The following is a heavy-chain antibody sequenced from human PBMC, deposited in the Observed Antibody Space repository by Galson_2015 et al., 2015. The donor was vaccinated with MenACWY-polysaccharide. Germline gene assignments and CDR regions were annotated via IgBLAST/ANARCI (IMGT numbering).Heavy chain of an antibody. Sequence: SVKVSCKASGYTLTSHYIHWVRQAPGQGLEWVGIINPSDGSTKYAPNLHGRVTMTRDTATSTVDMELSSLRSEDTAVYYCMKGGWGSVFDYWGQGTLVTVSS. CDR1: GYTLTSHY. CDR3: MKGGWGSVFDY. V-gene: IGHV1-46*01. J-gene: IGHJ4*02. CDR2: INPSDGST. D-gene: IGHD2-21*01.